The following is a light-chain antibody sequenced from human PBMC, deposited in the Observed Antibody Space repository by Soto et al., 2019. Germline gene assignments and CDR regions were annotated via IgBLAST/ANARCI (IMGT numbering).Light chain of an antibody. CDR3: QQYDDWPLT. CDR1: QSVSDN. V-gene: IGKV3-15*01. J-gene: IGKJ1*01. CDR2: RAT. Sequence: EIVMTQSPATLSVSPGERATLSCRASQSVSDNLAWYQQKRGQTPRLLIYRATARAANIPVRFGGSGSGTEFTLTISSLQSEDFAIYYCQQYDDWPLTFGQGTKVDIK.